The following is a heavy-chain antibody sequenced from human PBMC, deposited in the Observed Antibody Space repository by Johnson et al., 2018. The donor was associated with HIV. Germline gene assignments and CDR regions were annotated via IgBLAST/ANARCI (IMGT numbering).Heavy chain of an antibody. CDR1: GFTFRIYD. CDR3: ARAKDAAYPYDAFDV. D-gene: IGHD2-15*01. Sequence: QVQLVESGGGVVQPGGSLRLSCAASGFTFRIYDMQWVRQAPGKGLAWLAYIRSDGVNKHYADSVRDRFSISRDNAKNSLYLQMDSLRAEDTAMYYCARAKDAAYPYDAFDVWGHGTMVIVSA. CDR2: IRSDGVNK. J-gene: IGHJ3*01. V-gene: IGHV3-30*02.